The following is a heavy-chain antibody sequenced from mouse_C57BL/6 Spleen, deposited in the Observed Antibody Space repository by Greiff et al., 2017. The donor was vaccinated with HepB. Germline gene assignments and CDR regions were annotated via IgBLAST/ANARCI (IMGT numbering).Heavy chain of an antibody. CDR3: ARGGSSGYDYAMDY. CDR1: GYAFSSSW. Sequence: VKLQESGPELVKPGASVKISCKASGYAFSSSWMNWVKQRPGKGLEWIGRIYPGDGDTNYNGKFKGKATLTADKSSSTAYMQLSSLTSEDSAVYFCARGGSSGYDYAMDYWGQGTSVTVSS. J-gene: IGHJ4*01. CDR2: IYPGDGDT. D-gene: IGHD3-2*02. V-gene: IGHV1-82*01.